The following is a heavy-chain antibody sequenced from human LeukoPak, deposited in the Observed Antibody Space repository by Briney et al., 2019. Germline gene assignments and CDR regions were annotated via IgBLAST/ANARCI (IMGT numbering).Heavy chain of an antibody. CDR3: AKGARITSVYYYYGMDV. Sequence: HPGGSLRLSCAASGFTFSSYAMSWVRQAPGKGLEWVSAISGSGGSTYYADSVKGRFTISRDNSKNTLYLQMNSLRAEDTAVYYCAKGARITSVYYYYGMDVWGQGTTVTVSS. CDR1: GFTFSSYA. CDR2: ISGSGGST. V-gene: IGHV3-23*01. J-gene: IGHJ6*02. D-gene: IGHD3-10*01.